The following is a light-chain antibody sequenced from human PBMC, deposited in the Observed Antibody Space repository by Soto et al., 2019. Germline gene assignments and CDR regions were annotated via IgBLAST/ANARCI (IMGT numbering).Light chain of an antibody. V-gene: IGKV1-9*01. Sequence: DIQLTQSPSFLSASVGDRVTITCRASQGIISYLAWYQVKPGKAPKPLIYAASTLQSGVPSRFSGSGSGTEFTLTISSLQPEDFATYYCQQLKSYPLTFGGGTKVEIK. CDR2: AAS. CDR3: QQLKSYPLT. CDR1: QGIISY. J-gene: IGKJ4*01.